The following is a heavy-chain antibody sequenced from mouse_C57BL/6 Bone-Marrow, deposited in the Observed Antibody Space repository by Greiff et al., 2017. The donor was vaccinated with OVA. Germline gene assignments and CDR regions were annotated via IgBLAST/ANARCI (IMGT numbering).Heavy chain of an antibody. D-gene: IGHD1-1*01. V-gene: IGHV1-69*01. CDR2: IDPSDSYT. J-gene: IGHJ2*01. CDR3: ARDYGSSPYFDD. CDR1: GYTFTSYW. Sequence: QVQLQQSGAELVMPGASVKLSCKASGYTFTSYWMHWVKQRPGQGLEWIGEIDPSDSYTNYNQKFKGKSTLTVDKSSSTAYMQLSSLTSEDSAVYYCARDYGSSPYFDDWGQGTTLTVSS.